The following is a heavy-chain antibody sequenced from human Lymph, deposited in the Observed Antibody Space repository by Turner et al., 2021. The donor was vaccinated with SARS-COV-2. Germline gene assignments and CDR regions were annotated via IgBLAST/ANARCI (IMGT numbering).Heavy chain of an antibody. J-gene: IGHJ4*02. CDR2: IYHSGKT. CDR1: GGSISSSIW. V-gene: IGHV4-4*02. D-gene: IGHD2-15*01. Sequence: VQLQASGPGLVKPSGTLSLTCAVSGGSISSSIWWSWVRQPPGKGLEWMGEIYHSGKTNYNPSLKSRVTRSVDKSKNQFSLKLTSVTAADTAVYYCATKYCSGGSCSYFDYWGQGTLVTVSS. CDR3: ATKYCSGGSCSYFDY.